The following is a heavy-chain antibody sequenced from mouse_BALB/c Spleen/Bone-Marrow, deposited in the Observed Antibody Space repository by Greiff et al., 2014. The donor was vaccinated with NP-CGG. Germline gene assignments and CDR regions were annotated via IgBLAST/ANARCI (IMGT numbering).Heavy chain of an antibody. CDR3: AYHTTVVDAMDY. Sequence: EVQLQQSGAELVKPGASVKLSCTASGFNIKDTYMHWVKQRPEQGLEWIGRIDPANGNTKYDPKFQGKATITADTSSNTAYLQPNRLTTSDTSDDYGAYHTTVVDAMDYWGQGTSVTGSA. J-gene: IGHJ4*01. CDR2: IDPANGNT. V-gene: IGHV14-3*02. D-gene: IGHD1-1*01. CDR1: GFNIKDTY.